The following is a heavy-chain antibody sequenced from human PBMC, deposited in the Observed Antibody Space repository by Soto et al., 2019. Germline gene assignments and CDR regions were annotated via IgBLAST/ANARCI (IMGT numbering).Heavy chain of an antibody. CDR3: ARDHNYYYYYMDV. J-gene: IGHJ6*03. CDR2: IKQDGSEK. V-gene: IGHV3-7*01. Sequence: GGSLRLSCAASGFTFSSYWMSWVRQAPGKGLEWVANIKQDGSEKYYVDSVKDRFPISRDNAKNSLYLQMNSLRADDTAVYYCARDHNYYYYYMDVWGKGTTVTVSS. CDR1: GFTFSSYW.